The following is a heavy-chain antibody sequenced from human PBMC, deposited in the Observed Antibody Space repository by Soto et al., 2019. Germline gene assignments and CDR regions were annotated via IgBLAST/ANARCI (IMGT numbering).Heavy chain of an antibody. V-gene: IGHV3-30-3*01. CDR1: GFTFSSYA. CDR2: ISYDGSNK. Sequence: QVQLVESGGGVVQPGRSLRLSCAASGFTFSSYAMHWVRQAPGKGLEWVAVISYDGSNKYYADSVKGRFTISRDNSKNTLYRQMNSLRAEDTAVYYCARDGTIFGVVIILNYYYGMDVWGQGTTVTVSS. J-gene: IGHJ6*02. CDR3: ARDGTIFGVVIILNYYYGMDV. D-gene: IGHD3-3*01.